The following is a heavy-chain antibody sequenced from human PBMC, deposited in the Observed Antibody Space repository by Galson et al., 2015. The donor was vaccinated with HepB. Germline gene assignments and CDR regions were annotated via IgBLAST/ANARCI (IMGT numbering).Heavy chain of an antibody. V-gene: IGHV1-69*02. Sequence: SVKVSCKASGGTFSSYTISWVRQAPGQGLEWMGRIFPILGIANYAQKFQRRVTITADKSTSTAYMEPSSLRSEDTAVYYCARVEYYDSSGYYNWFDPWGQGTLVTVSS. CDR1: GGTFSSYT. CDR3: ARVEYYDSSGYYNWFDP. CDR2: IFPILGIA. J-gene: IGHJ5*02. D-gene: IGHD3-22*01.